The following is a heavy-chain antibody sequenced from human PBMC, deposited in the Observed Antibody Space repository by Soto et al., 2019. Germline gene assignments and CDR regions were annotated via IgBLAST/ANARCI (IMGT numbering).Heavy chain of an antibody. CDR3: ARDRRHVAGLDY. V-gene: IGHV4-31*03. CDR1: GGSISSGGYY. Sequence: LSLTCTVSGGSISSGGYYWSWIRQHPGKGLEWIGYIYYSGSTYYDPSLRSRVTISVDTSNNQFSLKLSSVPAADTAVYYCARDRRHVAGLDYWGQGTLVTVSS. J-gene: IGHJ4*02. CDR2: IYYSGST. D-gene: IGHD6-19*01.